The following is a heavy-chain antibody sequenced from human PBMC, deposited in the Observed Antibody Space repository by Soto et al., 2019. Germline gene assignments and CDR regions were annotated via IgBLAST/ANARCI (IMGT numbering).Heavy chain of an antibody. CDR1: GGTFSSYA. V-gene: IGHV1-69*13. CDR2: IIPIFGTA. CDR3: GRLSAARPRTDYYYGMDV. D-gene: IGHD6-6*01. J-gene: IGHJ6*02. Sequence: SVKVSCKASGGTFSSYAISWVRQAPGQGLEWMGGIIPIFGTANYAQKFQGRVTITADESTSTAYMELSSLRSEDTAVYYCGRLSAARPRTDYYYGMDVWGQGTTVTVSS.